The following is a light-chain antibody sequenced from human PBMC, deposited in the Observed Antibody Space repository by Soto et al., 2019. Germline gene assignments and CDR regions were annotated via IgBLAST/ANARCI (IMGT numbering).Light chain of an antibody. Sequence: DIVLTQSPGTLSFSPGERATLSCRASQSVSSSYLAWYQQKPGQAPRLLMFGASTRATGIPDGFSGSGSGKDFTLTISRLEPEDFAVYFCKQYGSSHRTFGQGTKVDIX. CDR3: KQYGSSHRT. CDR2: GAS. J-gene: IGKJ1*01. V-gene: IGKV3-20*01. CDR1: QSVSSSY.